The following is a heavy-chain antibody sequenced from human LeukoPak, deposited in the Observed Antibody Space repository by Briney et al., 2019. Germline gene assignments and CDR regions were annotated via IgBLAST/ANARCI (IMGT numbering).Heavy chain of an antibody. CDR3: TTDVGPYCSSTSCLNWFDP. CDR2: IKSKTDGGTT. CDR1: GFTFSNAW. Sequence: PGGSLRLSCAASGFTFSNAWMSWVRQAPGKGLEWVGRIKSKTDGGTTDYAAPVKGRFTISRDDSKNTLYLQMNSLKTEDTAVYYCTTDVGPYCSSTSCLNWFDPWGQGTLVTVSS. V-gene: IGHV3-15*01. D-gene: IGHD2-2*01. J-gene: IGHJ5*02.